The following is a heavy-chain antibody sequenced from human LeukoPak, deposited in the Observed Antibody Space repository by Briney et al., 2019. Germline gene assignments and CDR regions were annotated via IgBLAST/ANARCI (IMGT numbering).Heavy chain of an antibody. V-gene: IGHV1-2*02. J-gene: IGHJ4*02. CDR3: ATEESSDWHNDY. CDR1: GYTFTGLY. CDR2: INPNSGGT. D-gene: IGHD1/OR15-1a*01. Sequence: ASVKVSCKASGYTFTGLYMHWVRQAPGQGLEWMGWINPNSGGTNYTQKFQGRVTMTRDTSISTAYMELSRLRYDDTAVYYCATEESSDWHNDYWGQGTLVTVSS.